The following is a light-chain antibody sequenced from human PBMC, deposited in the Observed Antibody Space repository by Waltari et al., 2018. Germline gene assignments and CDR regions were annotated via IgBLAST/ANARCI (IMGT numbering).Light chain of an antibody. CDR3: ASYTSTRTVI. CDR1: SSDVGGYNY. Sequence: QSALTQPASVSGSPGQSITISCSGTSSDVGGYNYVSWYQQLPGNAPKLMIYDVTRWPSGVSNRFSGSKSGNTAYLTIIGLQAEDEADYYCASYTSTRTVIFGGGTRVT. V-gene: IGLV2-14*01. CDR2: DVT. J-gene: IGLJ2*01.